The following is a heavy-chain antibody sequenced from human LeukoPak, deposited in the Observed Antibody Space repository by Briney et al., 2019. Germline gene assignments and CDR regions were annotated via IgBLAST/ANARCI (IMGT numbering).Heavy chain of an antibody. J-gene: IGHJ3*02. V-gene: IGHV4-34*01. Sequence: SETLSLTCAVYGGSFRGYYWSWIRQPPGKGLEWIGEINHSGSTNYNPSLKSRVTISVDTSKNQFSLKLNSVTAADTAVYYCARELYSSGYHDAFDIWGQGTMVTVSS. D-gene: IGHD3-22*01. CDR1: GGSFRGYY. CDR2: INHSGST. CDR3: ARELYSSGYHDAFDI.